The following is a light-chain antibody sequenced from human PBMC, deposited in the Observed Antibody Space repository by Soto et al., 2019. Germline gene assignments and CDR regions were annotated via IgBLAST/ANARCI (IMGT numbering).Light chain of an antibody. CDR2: DVS. CDR1: SSDVGSYNY. V-gene: IGLV2-11*01. J-gene: IGLJ1*01. CDR3: CSFAGTYTYV. Sequence: QSALTQPASVSGSPGQSITISCTGTSSDVGSYNYVSWYQQHPGKAPKLMIYDVSKRPSGVPDRFSGSKSGNTASLTISGLQAEDEADYYCCSFAGTYTYVFATGTKVTVL.